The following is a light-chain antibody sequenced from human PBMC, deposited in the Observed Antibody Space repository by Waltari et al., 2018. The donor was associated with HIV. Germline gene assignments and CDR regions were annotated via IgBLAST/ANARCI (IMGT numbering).Light chain of an antibody. J-gene: IGLJ2*01. CDR2: DDS. Sequence: SSVLTQPPSVSVAPGQTVSMPCEGNNVASTDVHWDQQKPGQAPVLVVYDDSDRPSGIPERFSGSKSGNTATLSISRVEVGDGADYYCQVWDIISAYVIFGGGTKLTVL. V-gene: IGLV3-21*02. CDR1: NVASTD. CDR3: QVWDIISAYVI.